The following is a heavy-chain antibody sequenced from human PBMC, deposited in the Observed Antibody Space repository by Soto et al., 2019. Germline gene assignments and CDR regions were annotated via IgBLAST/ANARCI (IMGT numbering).Heavy chain of an antibody. J-gene: IGHJ4*02. Sequence: QVQLVQSGAEVKKPGSSVKVSCKASGGSFGNSAINWVRQTPGQGLEWLGGFIPVYRTLNYAQKFQGRVTFTADEATGTAYMTLSSLAFDETSVYYWATGVNWIGYFTVGCCGQ. CDR3: ATGVNWIGYFTVGC. V-gene: IGHV1-69*01. CDR2: FIPVYRTL. CDR1: GGSFGNSA. D-gene: IGHD3-3*01.